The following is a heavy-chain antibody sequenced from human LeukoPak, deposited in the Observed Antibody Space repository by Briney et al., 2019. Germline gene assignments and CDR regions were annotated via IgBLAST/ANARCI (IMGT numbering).Heavy chain of an antibody. V-gene: IGHV4-39*01. CDR2: IYYSGST. CDR1: GFTFSDYY. CDR3: ARHERDIDAFDI. Sequence: PGGSLRLSCAASGFTFSDYYMSWIRQPPGKGLEWIGSIYYSGSTYYNPSLKSRVTISVDTSKNQFSLKLSSVTAADTAVYYCARHERDIDAFDIWGQGTMVTVSS. D-gene: IGHD2-21*02. J-gene: IGHJ3*02.